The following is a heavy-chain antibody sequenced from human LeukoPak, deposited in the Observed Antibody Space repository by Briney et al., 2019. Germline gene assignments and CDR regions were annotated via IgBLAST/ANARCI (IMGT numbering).Heavy chain of an antibody. CDR1: GGSISSYY. V-gene: IGHV4-59*08. CDR2: IYYSGST. D-gene: IGHD5-24*01. J-gene: IGHJ4*02. CDR3: ARHWPGDGYPDY. Sequence: LSETLSLTCTVSGGSISSYYWSWIRQPPGKGLEWIGYIYYSGSTNYNPSLKSRVTISVDTSKNQFSLKLGSVTAADTAVYYCARHWPGDGYPDYWGQGTLVTVSS.